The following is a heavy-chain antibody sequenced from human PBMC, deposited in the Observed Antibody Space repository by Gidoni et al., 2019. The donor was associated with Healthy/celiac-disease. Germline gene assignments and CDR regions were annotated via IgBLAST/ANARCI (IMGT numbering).Heavy chain of an antibody. CDR2: IYYSGST. D-gene: IGHD4-4*01. J-gene: IGHJ2*01. CDR1: GGSISSYY. CDR3: ARAPPPYSNYGSYWYFDL. Sequence: QVQLQESGPGLVKPSETLSLTCTVSGGSISSYYWSWIRQPPGKGLEWIGYIYYSGSTNYNPSLKSRVTISVDTSKNQFSLKLSSVTAADTAVYYCARAPPPYSNYGSYWYFDLWGRGTLVTVSS. V-gene: IGHV4-59*01.